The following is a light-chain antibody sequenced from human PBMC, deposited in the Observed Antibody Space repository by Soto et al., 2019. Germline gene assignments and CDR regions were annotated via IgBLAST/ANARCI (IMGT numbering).Light chain of an antibody. J-gene: IGKJ5*01. CDR1: QSLLHRDGYSY. CDR2: LGS. Sequence: DLVMSQSPLSLPVTPGEPASISCRSSQSLLHRDGYSYLDWYLQKPGQSPQLLIYLGSNRASGVPDRFSGSGSGTDFTLKISRVEAEDVGVYYCMQALQTPITFGQGTRLEIK. CDR3: MQALQTPIT. V-gene: IGKV2-28*01.